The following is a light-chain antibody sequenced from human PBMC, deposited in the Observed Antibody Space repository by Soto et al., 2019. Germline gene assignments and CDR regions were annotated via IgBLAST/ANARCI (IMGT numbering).Light chain of an antibody. CDR2: GAS. J-gene: IGKJ1*01. Sequence: IVMTQSPATLSVSPGESATLSCRASQSVSSSYLAWYQQKPGQAPRLLIYGASSRATGIPDRFSGSGSGTDFTLTISRLEPEDFAVYYCQQYGSSPQTFGQGTKVDIK. V-gene: IGKV3-20*01. CDR1: QSVSSSY. CDR3: QQYGSSPQT.